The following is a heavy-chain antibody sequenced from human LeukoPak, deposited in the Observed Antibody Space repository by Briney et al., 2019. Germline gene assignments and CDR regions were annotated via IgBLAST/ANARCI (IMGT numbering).Heavy chain of an antibody. CDR2: ISSGSSYM. V-gene: IGHV3-21*01. Sequence: GGSLRLSCAASGFNFNSYSMNWVRQAPGKGLEWVSSISSGSSYMYYADSMKGRFTISRDNAKNSLYLQMNSLRAEDTAVYYCARESDGSGDGMDVWGQGTTVTVSS. D-gene: IGHD3-10*01. CDR1: GFNFNSYS. CDR3: ARESDGSGDGMDV. J-gene: IGHJ6*02.